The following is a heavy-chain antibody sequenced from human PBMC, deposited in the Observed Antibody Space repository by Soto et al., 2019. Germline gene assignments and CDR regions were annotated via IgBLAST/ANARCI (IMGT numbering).Heavy chain of an antibody. V-gene: IGHV3-43*01. J-gene: IGHJ4*02. Sequence: PGGSLRLSCAASGFTFEDNTMHWVRQVPGKGLEWVGLINWNGGSTYYGDSVKGRFTISRDNSKNSLYLQMNSLRPADTATYYCARLRVDSGGYHFDIWGQGTLVTVSS. CDR1: GFTFEDNT. CDR3: ARLRVDSGGYHFDI. CDR2: INWNGGST. D-gene: IGHD2-21*01.